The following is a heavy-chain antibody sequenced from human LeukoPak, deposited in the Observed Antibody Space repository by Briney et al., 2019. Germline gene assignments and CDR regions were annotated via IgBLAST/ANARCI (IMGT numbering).Heavy chain of an antibody. CDR2: IYYSGST. CDR1: GGSISSGGYY. CDR3: ARDGGGTSSSWFPDAFDI. V-gene: IGHV4-31*03. Sequence: PSQTLSLTCTVSGGSISSGGYYWRWIRQHPGTGLEWIGYIYYSGSTYYNPSLKSRVTISVDTSKNQFSLKLSSVTAADTAVYYCARDGGGTSSSWFPDAFDIWGQGTMVTVSS. J-gene: IGHJ3*02. D-gene: IGHD6-13*01.